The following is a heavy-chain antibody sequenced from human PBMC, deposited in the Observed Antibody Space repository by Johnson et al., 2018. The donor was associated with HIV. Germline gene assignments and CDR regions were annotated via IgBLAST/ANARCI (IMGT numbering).Heavy chain of an antibody. CDR1: GFTFSSYW. Sequence: EQLEESGGGLVQPGGSLRLSCAASGFTFSSYWMHWVRQAPGKGLVWVANIKQDGSEKYYVDSVKGRFTISRDNAKKSLFLQMNSLRAEDTAVYYCARDGAIPPGQYWSGGSGHGGDAFDTWGQGTMVTVSS. CDR3: ARDGAIPPGQYWSGGSGHGGDAFDT. J-gene: IGHJ3*02. V-gene: IGHV3-7*01. D-gene: IGHD2-15*01. CDR2: IKQDGSEK.